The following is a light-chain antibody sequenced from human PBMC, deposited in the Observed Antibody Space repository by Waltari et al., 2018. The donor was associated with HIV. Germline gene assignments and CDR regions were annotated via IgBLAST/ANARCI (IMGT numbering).Light chain of an antibody. V-gene: IGLV2-23*02. Sequence: QSALTQPASVSGSPGQSITRSCSGTWSDIGRYDLVSWYQHFPGKAPKRILYDVNERPAGVSPRYSGSKSGNTASLVISGLQSEDEADYYCCSYAGSGTFVVFGGGTRLTV. J-gene: IGLJ3*02. CDR2: DVN. CDR3: CSYAGSGTFVV. CDR1: WSDIGRYDL.